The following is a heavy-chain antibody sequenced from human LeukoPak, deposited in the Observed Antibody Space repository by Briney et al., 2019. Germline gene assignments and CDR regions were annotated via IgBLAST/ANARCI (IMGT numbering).Heavy chain of an antibody. CDR2: INPNSGGT. Sequence: GASVKVSCKASGYTSTGYYMHWVRQAPGQGLEWMGWINPNSGGTNYAQKFQGRVTMTRDTSISTAYMELSRLRSDDTAVYYCARVDSGSYSGSLDYWGQGTLVTVSS. CDR3: ARVDSGSYSGSLDY. J-gene: IGHJ4*02. CDR1: GYTSTGYY. D-gene: IGHD1-26*01. V-gene: IGHV1-2*02.